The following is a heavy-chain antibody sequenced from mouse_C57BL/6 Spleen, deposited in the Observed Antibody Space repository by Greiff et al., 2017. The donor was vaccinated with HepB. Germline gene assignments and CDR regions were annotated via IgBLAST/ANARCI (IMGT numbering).Heavy chain of an antibody. CDR2: ISYDGSN. CDR1: GYSITSGYY. CDR3: AREGIYDGLDY. Sequence: VQLQQSGPGLVKPSQSLSLPCSVTGYSITSGYYWNWIRQFPGNKLEWMGYISYDGSNNYNPSLKNRISITRDTSKNQFFLKLNSVTTEDTATYYCAREGIYDGLDYWGQGTTLTVSS. J-gene: IGHJ2*01. V-gene: IGHV3-6*01. D-gene: IGHD2-3*01.